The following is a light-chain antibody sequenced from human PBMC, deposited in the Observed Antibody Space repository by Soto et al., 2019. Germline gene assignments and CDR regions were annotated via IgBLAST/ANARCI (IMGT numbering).Light chain of an antibody. V-gene: IGLV2-14*03. Sequence: QSVLTQPASVSGSPGQSITISCTGTSSDVGGYNYVSWYQQHPGKAPKLIIYDVSDRPSGVSTRFSGSKSGNTASLTISGLQAEDEADDYCTSYSGSTTLGIFGTGTKVTVL. CDR1: SSDVGGYNY. CDR2: DVS. J-gene: IGLJ1*01. CDR3: TSYSGSTTLGI.